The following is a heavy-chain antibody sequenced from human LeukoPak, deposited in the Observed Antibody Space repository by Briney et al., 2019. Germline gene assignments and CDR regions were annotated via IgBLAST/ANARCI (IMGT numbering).Heavy chain of an antibody. CDR1: GGSISSYY. CDR3: ARAPMSTYYGSGSFPLDY. V-gene: IGHV4-59*01. CDR2: IYYSGST. J-gene: IGHJ4*02. Sequence: KPSETLSLTCTVSGGSISSYYWSWIRQPPGKGLEWIGYIYYSGSTNYNPSLKSRVTISVDTSKNQFSLKLSSVTAADTAVCYCARAPMSTYYGSGSFPLDYWGQGTLVTVSS. D-gene: IGHD3-10*01.